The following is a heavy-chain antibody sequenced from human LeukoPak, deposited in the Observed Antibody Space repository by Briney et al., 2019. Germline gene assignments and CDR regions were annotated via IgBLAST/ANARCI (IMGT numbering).Heavy chain of an antibody. V-gene: IGHV4-59*08. Sequence: TSETLSPTCNVSGGSISVYYGSWIRQPPRKVLGWIGFIHFSGRTNYNPSLKSRVTISVDTSKNPFSLRLTSVTAADTAVYYCARHFPPYSSGSYYFDYWGQGTQVTVSS. D-gene: IGHD3-10*01. J-gene: IGHJ4*02. CDR2: IHFSGRT. CDR3: ARHFPPYSSGSYYFDY. CDR1: GGSISVYY.